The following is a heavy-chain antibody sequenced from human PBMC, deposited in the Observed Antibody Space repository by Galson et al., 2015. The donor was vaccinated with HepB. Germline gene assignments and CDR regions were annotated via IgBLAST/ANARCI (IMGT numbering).Heavy chain of an antibody. CDR2: ISYDGSNK. CDR1: GFTFSSYG. J-gene: IGHJ6*02. V-gene: IGHV3-30*18. Sequence: SLRLSCAASGFTFSSYGMHWVRQAPGKGLEWVAVISYDGSNKYYADSVKGRFTISRDNSKNTLYLQMNSLRAEDTAVYYCAKDRTVTLYHYYGMDVWGQGTTVTVSS. CDR3: AKDRTVTLYHYYGMDV. D-gene: IGHD4-17*01.